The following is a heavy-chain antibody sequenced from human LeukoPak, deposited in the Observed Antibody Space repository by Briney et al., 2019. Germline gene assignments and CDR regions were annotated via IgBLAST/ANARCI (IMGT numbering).Heavy chain of an antibody. J-gene: IGHJ5*02. CDR1: GFIFSDNY. Sequence: GGSLRLSCAASGFIFSDNYMSWIRQAPGTGLEWVSYITSDNTVYYADSVKGRFTISRDNPKNSIYLQMNSLRYEDTAFYYCARVVSSRSAVGFGPWGQGTLVTVSS. V-gene: IGHV3-11*01. CDR3: ARVVSSRSAVGFGP. CDR2: ITSDNTV. D-gene: IGHD5/OR15-5a*01.